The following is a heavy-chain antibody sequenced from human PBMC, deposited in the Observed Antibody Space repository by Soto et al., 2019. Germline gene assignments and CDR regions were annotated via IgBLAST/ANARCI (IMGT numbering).Heavy chain of an antibody. Sequence: GGSLRLSCAASGFTFSSYAMSWVRQAPGKGLEWVSAISGSGGSTYYADSVKGRFTISRDNSKNTLYLQMNSLRAEDTAVYYCAKAGYLLGYCSGGSCYSEYYFDYWGQGTLVTVSS. CDR2: ISGSGGST. J-gene: IGHJ4*02. V-gene: IGHV3-23*01. D-gene: IGHD2-15*01. CDR1: GFTFSSYA. CDR3: AKAGYLLGYCSGGSCYSEYYFDY.